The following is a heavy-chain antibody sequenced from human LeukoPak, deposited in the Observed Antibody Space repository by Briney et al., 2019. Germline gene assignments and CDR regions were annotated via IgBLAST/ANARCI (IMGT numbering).Heavy chain of an antibody. CDR3: AVLSGYSYGDYFDY. J-gene: IGHJ4*02. CDR2: IKEDGSET. CDR1: GFPFRSYW. V-gene: IGHV3-7*05. Sequence: PGGSLRLSCAASGFPFRSYWMSWVRQAPGRGLEWVANIKEDGSETFYVDSVKGRFTISRDKSKNTLYLQMNNLRAEDTAVYYCAVLSGYSYGDYFDYWGQGTLVTVSS. D-gene: IGHD5-18*01.